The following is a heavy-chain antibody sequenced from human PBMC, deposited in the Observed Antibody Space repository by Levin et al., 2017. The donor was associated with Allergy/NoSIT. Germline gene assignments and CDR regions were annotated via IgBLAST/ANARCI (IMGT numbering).Heavy chain of an antibody. CDR1: GFTFRNYG. D-gene: IGHD5-12*01. CDR2: IWYDGNDK. CDR3: AREARDVYSGYVPFDY. V-gene: IGHV3-33*01. Sequence: GESLKISCAASGFTFRNYGMHWVRQAPGKGLEWVAVIWYDGNDKYYADSVKGRFIISRDNSKTTLYLQMNSLRAEDTAMYYCAREARDVYSGYVPFDYWGQGTLVTVSS. J-gene: IGHJ4*02.